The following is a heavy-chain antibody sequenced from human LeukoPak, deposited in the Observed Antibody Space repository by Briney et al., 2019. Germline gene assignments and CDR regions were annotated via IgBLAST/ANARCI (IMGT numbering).Heavy chain of an antibody. J-gene: IGHJ3*02. CDR2: THSDGST. V-gene: IGHV3-53*01. D-gene: IGHD4/OR15-4a*01. CDR3: ATGKNGIGAAFHI. Sequence: GSLRLSCAASGFTVRSNYMGWVRQAPGKGLEWVSLTHSDGSTYYADSVQGRFIISRDTSENSLYLQMNTLRADDTAVYYCATGKNGIGAAFHIWRQATMVTVCS. CDR1: GFTVRSNY.